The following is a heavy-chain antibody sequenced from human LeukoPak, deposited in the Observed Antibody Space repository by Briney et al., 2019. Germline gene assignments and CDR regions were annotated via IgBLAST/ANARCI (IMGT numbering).Heavy chain of an antibody. CDR1: GFTFSKYG. J-gene: IGHJ6*03. Sequence: GGSLRLSCVASGFTFSKYGMHWVRQAPGKGLEWVSYISSSGSTMYYADSVKGRFTISRDNAKNSLSLQMNSLRAEDTAVYYCARSPAGANYYLDVWGKGTTVTISS. D-gene: IGHD1-14*01. V-gene: IGHV3-48*03. CDR3: ARSPAGANYYLDV. CDR2: ISSSGSTM.